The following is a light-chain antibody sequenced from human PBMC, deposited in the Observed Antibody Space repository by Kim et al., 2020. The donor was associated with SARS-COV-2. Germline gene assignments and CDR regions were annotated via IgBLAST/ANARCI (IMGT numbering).Light chain of an antibody. CDR2: GKN. Sequence: SSELTQDPAVSVALGQTVRITCQGDSLRSYYASWYQQKPGQAPVLVIYGKNKRPSEIPDRFSGSNSGNTASLTITGAQAEDEADYYCNSRDSSGYHVVFGGGTQLTVL. J-gene: IGLJ2*01. CDR1: SLRSYY. V-gene: IGLV3-19*01. CDR3: NSRDSSGYHVV.